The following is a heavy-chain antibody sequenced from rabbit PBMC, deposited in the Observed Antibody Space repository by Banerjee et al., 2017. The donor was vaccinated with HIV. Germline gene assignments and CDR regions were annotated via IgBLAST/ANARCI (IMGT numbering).Heavy chain of an antibody. CDR3: SILNSTNGCVFFSSGMDL. D-gene: IGHD1-1*01. CDR2: IGAGSSVDP. Sequence: QEQLEESGGGLVKPGGTLTLTCTASGIDFSSSYWICWVRQTPGKGLEWIACIGAGSSVDPYYASWAKGRFPFSTPSLFPVSLSVPCLTSASIVIYFFSILNSTNGCVFFSSGMDLWGQGTLVTVS. V-gene: IGHV1S45*01. CDR1: GIDFSSSYW. J-gene: IGHJ6*01.